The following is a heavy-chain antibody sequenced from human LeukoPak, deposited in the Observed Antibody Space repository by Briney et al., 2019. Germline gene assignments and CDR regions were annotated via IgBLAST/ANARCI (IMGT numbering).Heavy chain of an antibody. J-gene: IGHJ3*02. CDR3: AKGRGGSYYYAFDT. V-gene: IGHV3-23*01. CDR2: ISGSGGST. Sequence: PGGSLSLSYAASGFTFSSGCISWVRQAPGKGLEWVSSISGSGGSTNYADSVKCRFTISRDNSKNTLYLKMNSLRAADTAVYYCAKGRGGSYYYAFDTWGQGTMVTVS. CDR1: GFTFSSGC. D-gene: IGHD1-26*01.